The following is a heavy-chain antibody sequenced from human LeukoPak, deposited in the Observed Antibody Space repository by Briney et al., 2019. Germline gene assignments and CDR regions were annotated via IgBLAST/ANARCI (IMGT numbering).Heavy chain of an antibody. V-gene: IGHV3-7*01. J-gene: IGHJ6*02. CDR1: GFTFSSYW. Sequence: PGGSLRLSCAASGFTFSSYWMSWVRQAPGKGLEWVANMNRDGSEKNYVDSIKGRFTISRDNAANSLYLQMNSLRVEGTAVYYCARDGGIIRFGGHDVWGQGTTVIVS. D-gene: IGHD3-16*01. CDR3: ARDGGIIRFGGHDV. CDR2: MNRDGSEK.